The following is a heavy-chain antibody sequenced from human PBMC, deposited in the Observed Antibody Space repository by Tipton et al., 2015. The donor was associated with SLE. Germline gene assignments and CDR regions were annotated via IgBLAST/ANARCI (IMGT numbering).Heavy chain of an antibody. Sequence: GLVKPSQTLSLTCVISGDSLSSDSAAWNWIRQSPSRGLEWLGRTYYRSRWHDDYADSVKGRITVNADSSKNQFSLQLTSVTPDDTGVYYCARGGTTGLRYWGQGTLVTVSS. V-gene: IGHV6-1*01. D-gene: IGHD4-17*01. CDR2: TYYRSRWHD. CDR1: GDSLSSDSAA. J-gene: IGHJ4*02. CDR3: ARGGTTGLRY.